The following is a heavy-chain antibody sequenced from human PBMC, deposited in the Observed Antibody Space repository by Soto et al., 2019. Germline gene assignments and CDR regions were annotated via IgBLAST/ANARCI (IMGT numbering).Heavy chain of an antibody. J-gene: IGHJ5*02. CDR3: ARDHEEPLWSGYYGFDP. D-gene: IGHD3-3*01. V-gene: IGHV1-18*01. CDR2: ISAYNGNT. CDR1: GYTFTGYG. Sequence: ASVKVSCKASGYTFTGYGMSWVRQAPGQGLEWMGWISAYNGNTNYAQKLQGRVTMTTDTSTSTAYMELRSLRSDDTAVYYCARDHEEPLWSGYYGFDPWGQGTLVTVSS.